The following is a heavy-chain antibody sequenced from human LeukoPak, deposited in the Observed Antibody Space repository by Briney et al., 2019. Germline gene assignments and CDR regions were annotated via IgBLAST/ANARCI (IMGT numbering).Heavy chain of an antibody. J-gene: IGHJ6*03. CDR2: IKEDGSAK. CDR3: ATEVYYYMDV. CDR1: GLTFSNYW. V-gene: IGHV3-7*01. Sequence: PGGSLRLSCAASGLTFSNYWMSWVRQAPGKGLEWVANIKEDGSAKYYVDSVKGRFTISRDNAKNSLYLQMNSLRAEDTAVYYCATEVYYYMDVWGKGTTATVSS.